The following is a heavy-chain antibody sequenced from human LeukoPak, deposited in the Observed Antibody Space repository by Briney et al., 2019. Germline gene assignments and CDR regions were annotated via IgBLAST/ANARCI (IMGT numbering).Heavy chain of an antibody. Sequence: AAVKVSCKASGGTFSSYTISWVRQAPGQGLEWMGGIIPIFGTANYAQKFQGRVTITADESTSTAYMELSSLRSEDTAVYYCAREAGSGSYAAFWGQGTLVTVSS. CDR2: IIPIFGTA. D-gene: IGHD3-10*01. CDR1: GGTFSSYT. J-gene: IGHJ4*02. CDR3: AREAGSGSYAAF. V-gene: IGHV1-69*13.